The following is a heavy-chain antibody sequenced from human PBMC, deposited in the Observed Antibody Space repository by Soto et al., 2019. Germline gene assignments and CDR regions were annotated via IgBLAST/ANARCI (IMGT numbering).Heavy chain of an antibody. CDR1: GFVFNEAW. J-gene: IGHJ4*02. D-gene: IGHD3-10*01. CDR2: IKTKARGETT. Sequence: PGGSLRLSCAASGFVFNEAWMNWVRQAPGKGLEWVGRIKTKARGETTDYAAPVKGRFSISRDDSQTTVYLQMNSLKIDDTAIYFCTPGSWFTYWGQGTLVTVSS. V-gene: IGHV3-15*07. CDR3: TPGSWFTY.